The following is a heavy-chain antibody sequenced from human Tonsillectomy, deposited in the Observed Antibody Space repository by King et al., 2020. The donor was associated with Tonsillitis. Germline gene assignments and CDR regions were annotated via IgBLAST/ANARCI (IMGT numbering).Heavy chain of an antibody. CDR3: ARDATGYSSGWLDY. V-gene: IGHV1-2*04. CDR2: INPNSGGT. CDR1: GYTFTGYY. Sequence: VQLVESGAEVKKPGASVKVSCKGSGYTFTGYYMHWVRQAPGQGLEWMGWINPNSGGTNYAQKFQGWVTMTRDTSISTAYMELSRLRSDDTAVYYCARDATGYSSGWLDYWGQGTLVTVSS. D-gene: IGHD6-19*01. J-gene: IGHJ4*02.